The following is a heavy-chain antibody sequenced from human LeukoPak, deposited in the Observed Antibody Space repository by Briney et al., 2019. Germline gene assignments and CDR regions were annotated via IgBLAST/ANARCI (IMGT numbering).Heavy chain of an antibody. J-gene: IGHJ4*02. CDR3: AKVATFWGSGYFHY. CDR2: ISGSGGST. Sequence: GGSLRLSCAASGVTFSSYAMSWVRQAPGKGLEWVSAISGSGGSTYYADSVKGRFTISRDNSKNPLYLQMNSLRAEDTAVYYCAKVATFWGSGYFHYWGQGTLVTVSS. D-gene: IGHD3-16*01. CDR1: GVTFSSYA. V-gene: IGHV3-23*01.